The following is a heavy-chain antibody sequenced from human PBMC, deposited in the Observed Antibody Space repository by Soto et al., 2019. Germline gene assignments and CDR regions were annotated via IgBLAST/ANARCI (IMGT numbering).Heavy chain of an antibody. D-gene: IGHD2-21*02. V-gene: IGHV1-18*01. CDR2: ISAYNGNT. CDR1: GYTLTSYG. Sequence: SLKVSCEASGYTLTSYGVSWMRQAPGQGLEWMGWISAYNGNTNYAQKLQGRVTMTTDTSTSTAYMELRSLRSDDTAVYYCARVGLYSGGDCYAFDIWGQGTMVTVS. J-gene: IGHJ3*02. CDR3: ARVGLYSGGDCYAFDI.